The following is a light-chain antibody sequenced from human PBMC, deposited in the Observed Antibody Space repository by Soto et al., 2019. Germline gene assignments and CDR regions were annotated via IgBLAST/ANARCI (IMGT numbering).Light chain of an antibody. J-gene: IGKJ1*01. CDR3: QQYDSSPRT. CDR1: QSISSSY. CDR2: GPS. V-gene: IGKV3-20*01. Sequence: EIVLTQSPGTLSLSPGERATLSCRASQSISSSYLAWYQQKPGQAPRLLIYGPSSRATGIPDRFSGSGSGTDFTLTTNRLEPEHFAVYYCQQYDSSPRTFGQGTKVDIK.